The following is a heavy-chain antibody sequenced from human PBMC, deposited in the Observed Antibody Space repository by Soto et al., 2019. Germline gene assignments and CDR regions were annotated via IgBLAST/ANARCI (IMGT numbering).Heavy chain of an antibody. J-gene: IGHJ4*02. CDR1: GGSISSGGYY. Sequence: QVQLQELGPGLVKPSQTLSLTCTVSGGSISSGGYYWSWIRQHPGKGLEWIGYIYYSGTTYYTYYNPSLKTRVTISVDTSKNQFSLKLSSVTAADTAVYYCAREPLTWGQGTLVTVSS. CDR2: IYYSGTTYYT. CDR3: AREPLT. V-gene: IGHV4-31*03.